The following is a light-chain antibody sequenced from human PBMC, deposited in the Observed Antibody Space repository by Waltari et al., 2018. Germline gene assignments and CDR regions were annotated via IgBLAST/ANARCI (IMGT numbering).Light chain of an antibody. CDR1: HDISNS. Sequence: DIQMTQSPSSLSASVGDRVTITCQASHDISNSLNWYRQEPGKAPKLLIYDALNLETGVPSRFSGSGSGTYFTFTISSLQPEDIATYYCQQYDNLPRYTFGQGTKLEIK. CDR2: DAL. J-gene: IGKJ2*01. V-gene: IGKV1-33*01. CDR3: QQYDNLPRYT.